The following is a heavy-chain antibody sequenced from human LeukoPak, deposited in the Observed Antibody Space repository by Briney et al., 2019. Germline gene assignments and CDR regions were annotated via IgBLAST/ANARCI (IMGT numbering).Heavy chain of an antibody. CDR2: ISAYNGNT. J-gene: IGHJ5*02. D-gene: IGHD2-8*01. Sequence: GASVKVSCKASGYTFTSYGISWVRQAPGQGLEWMGWISAYNGNTNYAQKLQGRVTMTRDTSTSTVYMELSSLRSEDTAVYYCARASYENWFDPWGQGTLVTVSS. CDR3: ARASYENWFDP. CDR1: GYTFTSYG. V-gene: IGHV1-18*01.